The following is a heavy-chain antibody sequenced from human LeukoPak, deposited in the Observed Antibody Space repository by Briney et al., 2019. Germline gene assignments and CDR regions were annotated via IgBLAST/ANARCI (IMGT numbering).Heavy chain of an antibody. D-gene: IGHD6-13*01. V-gene: IGHV4-31*03. J-gene: IGHJ6*03. CDR1: GGSISSGGYY. CDR2: IYYSGST. CDR3: ARGEQQYYMDV. Sequence: SETLSLTCTVSGGSISSGGYYWSWIRQHPGKGLEWVGYIYYSGSTYYNPSLKSRVTISVDTSKNQFSLKLSSVTAADTAVYYCARGEQQYYMDVWGKGTTVTVSS.